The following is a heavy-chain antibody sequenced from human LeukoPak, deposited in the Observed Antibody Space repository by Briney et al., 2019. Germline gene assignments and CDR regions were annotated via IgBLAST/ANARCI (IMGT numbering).Heavy chain of an antibody. CDR3: ASGRQLGY. J-gene: IGHJ4*02. D-gene: IGHD6-13*01. V-gene: IGHV3-7*01. CDR2: IKEDGSEK. CDR1: GFTFCNYW. Sequence: QPGGSLSLSCAASGFTFCNYWMSWVRQAPGKGLEWVANIKEDGSEKYYVDSVKGRFTISRDNARNSLYLQMNSLRAEDTAVYYCASGRQLGYWGQGTLVTVSS.